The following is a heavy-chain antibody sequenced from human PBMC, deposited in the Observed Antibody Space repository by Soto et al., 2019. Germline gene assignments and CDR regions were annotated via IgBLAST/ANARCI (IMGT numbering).Heavy chain of an antibody. J-gene: IGHJ6*02. CDR1: GFTFRSYG. V-gene: IGHV3-33*01. CDR3: ARDFSYGMDV. CDR2: IWYDGSNQ. Sequence: QVQLVESGGGVVQPGRSLRLSCAASGFTFRSYGMHWVRQAPGKGLEWVAVIWYDGSNQEYADSVKGRFTISRDNSKNTLYLQMNSVRAEDTAVYYCARDFSYGMDVWGQGTTVTVSS.